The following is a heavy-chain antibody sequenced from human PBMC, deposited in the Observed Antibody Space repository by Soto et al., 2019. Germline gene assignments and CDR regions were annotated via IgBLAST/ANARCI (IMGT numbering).Heavy chain of an antibody. CDR3: AKDYASTWYWYFDP. V-gene: IGHV3-23*01. CDR2: ISGSGDKT. CDR1: GFSFSNFA. D-gene: IGHD6-13*01. J-gene: IGHJ5*02. Sequence: NLLQSGGGLVSPGGSLRICCAASGFSFSNFAMSWVRQAPGTGLEWVSSISGSGDKTYYLDSVKGRFTISRDNSKNTLYPHMNSLGAEDTAVYFCAKDYASTWYWYFDPWGQGTRVTVSS.